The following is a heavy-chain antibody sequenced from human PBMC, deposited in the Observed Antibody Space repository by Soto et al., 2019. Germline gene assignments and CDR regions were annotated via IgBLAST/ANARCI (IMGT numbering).Heavy chain of an antibody. CDR3: AKDLNYGGKWNY. CDR2: ISGSGGST. J-gene: IGHJ4*02. V-gene: IGHV3-23*01. CDR1: GSTFSSYA. D-gene: IGHD4-17*01. Sequence: GGSLRLSCAASGSTFSSYAMSWVRQAPGKGLEWVSAISGSGGSTYYADSVKGRFTISRDNSKNTLYLQMNSLRAEDTAVYYCAKDLNYGGKWNYWGQGTLVTVSS.